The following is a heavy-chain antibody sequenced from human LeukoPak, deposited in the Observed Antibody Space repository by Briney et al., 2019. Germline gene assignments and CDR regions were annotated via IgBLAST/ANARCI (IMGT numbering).Heavy chain of an antibody. CDR3: ARVRRSGYDYFDY. V-gene: IGHV3-30*04. J-gene: IGHJ4*02. CDR2: VSAHGVDK. D-gene: IGHD5-12*01. CDR1: GFAFSSYA. Sequence: GGSLRLSCAASGFAFSSYAMHWVRQAPGKGLEWLAVVSAHGVDKFYADSVKGRFTISKDTSKNTLSLQMNSLRAEDTAVYYCARVRRSGYDYFDYWGQGTLVTVSS.